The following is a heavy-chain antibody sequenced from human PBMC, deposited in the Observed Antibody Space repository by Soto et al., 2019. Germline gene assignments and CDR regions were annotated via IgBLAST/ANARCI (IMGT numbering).Heavy chain of an antibody. CDR2: IIPILGIA. V-gene: IGHV1-69*02. CDR1: GGTFSSYT. J-gene: IGHJ4*02. D-gene: IGHD4-17*01. CDR3: ASHSPTTVTTYL. Sequence: QVQLVQSGAEVKKPGSSVKVSCKASGGTFSSYTISWVREAPGQGLEWMGRIIPILGIANYAQKFQGRVTITADKSTSTAYMELSSLRSEDTAVYYCASHSPTTVTTYLWGQGTLVTVSS.